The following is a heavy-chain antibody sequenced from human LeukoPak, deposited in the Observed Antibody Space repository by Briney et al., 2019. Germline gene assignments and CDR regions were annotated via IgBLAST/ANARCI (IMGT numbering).Heavy chain of an antibody. Sequence: GGSLMLSCAASGFTVSTNYMSWVRQAPGKGLEWVSVIYSGGSTYYADSVKGRFTISRDNSKNTVYLQMNSLRAEDTAVYYCARDHNCGGDCYSGMDVWGKGITVTVSS. D-gene: IGHD2-21*01. V-gene: IGHV3-53*01. J-gene: IGHJ6*04. CDR1: GFTVSTNY. CDR2: IYSGGST. CDR3: ARDHNCGGDCYSGMDV.